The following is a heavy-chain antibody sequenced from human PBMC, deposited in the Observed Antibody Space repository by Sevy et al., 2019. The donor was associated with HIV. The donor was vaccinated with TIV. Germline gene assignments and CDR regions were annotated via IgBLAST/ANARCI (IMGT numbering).Heavy chain of an antibody. V-gene: IGHV3-11*06. CDR2: ISSRNTYT. J-gene: IGHJ4*02. D-gene: IGHD6-13*01. CDR1: GFTFSDYY. CDR3: ARARIAASAPYYFDY. Sequence: GGSPRLSCAASGFTFSDYYMSWIRQAPGKGLEWISYISSRNTYTNYADSVKGRFTISRDNAKNSLYLHMDSLRAEDTAVYYCARARIAASAPYYFDYWGQGTLVTVSS.